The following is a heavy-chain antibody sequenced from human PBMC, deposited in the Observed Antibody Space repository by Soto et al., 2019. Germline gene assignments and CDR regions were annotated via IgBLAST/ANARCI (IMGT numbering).Heavy chain of an antibody. J-gene: IGHJ5*02. CDR2: IRRKANRHKT. CDR1: PFIFSCPA. Sequence: GSLCLSCAASPFIFSCPALQWFCQGSRGGMQWVGSIRRKANRHKTAYGASIKGRFTISRDDSKSTTYLQMDGLTNDDTAVYYCDRHDCSDKTMLNSLTSWGTGALVTV. D-gene: IGHD5-18*01. CDR3: DRHDCSDKTMLNSLTS. V-gene: IGHV3-73*01.